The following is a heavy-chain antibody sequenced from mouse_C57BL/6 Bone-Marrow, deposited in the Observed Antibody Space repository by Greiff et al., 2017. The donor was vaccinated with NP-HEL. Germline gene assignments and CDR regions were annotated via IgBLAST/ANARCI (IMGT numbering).Heavy chain of an antibody. CDR1: GYTFTSYW. V-gene: IGHV1-50*01. Sequence: QVQLQQPGAELVKPGASVKLSCKASGYTFTSYWMQWVKQRPGQGLEWIGEIDPSDSYTNYNQKFKGKATLTVDTSSSTAYMQLSSLTSEDSAVYYCERRGGVVATSFDYWGQGTTLTVSS. D-gene: IGHD1-1*01. CDR2: IDPSDSYT. J-gene: IGHJ2*01. CDR3: ERRGGVVATSFDY.